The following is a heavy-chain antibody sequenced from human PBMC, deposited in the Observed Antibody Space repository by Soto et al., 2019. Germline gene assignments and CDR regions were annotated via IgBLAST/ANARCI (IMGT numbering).Heavy chain of an antibody. V-gene: IGHV3-30*03. Sequence: QIQLGESGGDVVQPGKSLRLSCAASGFNFGFFGMHWVRQAPGKGLEWVAFISGDGINTQYADSVRGRFTLSRDYSRKTMYLQMDSLRDEDTDLYYCARGTLSFDFDSCGLGTLVTVSS. D-gene: IGHD1-26*01. CDR1: GFNFGFFG. CDR3: ARGTLSFDFDS. J-gene: IGHJ4*02. CDR2: ISGDGINT.